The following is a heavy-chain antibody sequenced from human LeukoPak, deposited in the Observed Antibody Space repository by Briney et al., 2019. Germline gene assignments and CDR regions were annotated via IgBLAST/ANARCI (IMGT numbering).Heavy chain of an antibody. J-gene: IGHJ5*02. V-gene: IGHV4-59*01. D-gene: IGHD3-10*01. CDR3: ARAMYYYGSGSSNWFDP. Sequence: SETLSLTCTVSGGSISSYYWSWIRQPPGKGLEWIGYIYYSGSTNYNPSLKSRVTISVDTSKNQFSLKLSSVTAADTAVYYCARAMYYYGSGSSNWFDPWGPGTLVTVSS. CDR2: IYYSGST. CDR1: GGSISSYY.